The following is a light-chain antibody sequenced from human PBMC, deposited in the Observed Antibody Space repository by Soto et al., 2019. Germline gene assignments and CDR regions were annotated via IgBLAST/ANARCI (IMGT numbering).Light chain of an antibody. CDR2: KAS. CDR1: QTISSW. Sequence: DIQMTQSPSTLSGSVGDGVTITCRASQTISSWLAWYQQKPGKAPKLLIYKASTLKSGVPSRFSGSGSGTEFTLTISSLQPDDFTTYFCQHYNSYSEAFGQVTKVELK. J-gene: IGKJ1*01. V-gene: IGKV1-5*03. CDR3: QHYNSYSEA.